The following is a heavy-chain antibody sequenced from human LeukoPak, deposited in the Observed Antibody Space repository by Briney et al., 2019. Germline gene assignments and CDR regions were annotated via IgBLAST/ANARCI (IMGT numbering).Heavy chain of an antibody. V-gene: IGHV3-30*02. CDR3: AKDPNNYGGNSDYFDY. CDR2: IWYDGSDK. J-gene: IGHJ4*02. CDR1: GFSFSDHS. Sequence: PGGSLRLSCAASGFSFSDHSMHWVRQAPGKGLERVAVIWYDGSDKYYADSVKGRFTVSRDNSNNTLYLQMNSLRGEDTGVYYCAKDPNNYGGNSDYFDYWGQGTLVTVSS. D-gene: IGHD4-23*01.